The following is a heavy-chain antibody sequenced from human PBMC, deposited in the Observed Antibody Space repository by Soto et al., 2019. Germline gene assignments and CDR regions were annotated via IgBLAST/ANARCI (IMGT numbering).Heavy chain of an antibody. J-gene: IGHJ5*02. D-gene: IGHD5-18*01. Sequence: SVKVSCKASGGTFSSYAISWVRQAPGQGLEWMGGIIPIFGTANYAQKFQGRVTITADESTSTAYMELSSLRSEDMAVYYCARAHTAMVLFDWFDPWGQGTLVTVSS. V-gene: IGHV1-69*13. CDR1: GGTFSSYA. CDR2: IIPIFGTA. CDR3: ARAHTAMVLFDWFDP.